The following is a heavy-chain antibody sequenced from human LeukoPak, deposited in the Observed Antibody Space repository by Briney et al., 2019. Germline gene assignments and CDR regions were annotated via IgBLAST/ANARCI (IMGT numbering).Heavy chain of an antibody. CDR1: GFTFSSYA. J-gene: IGHJ2*01. V-gene: IGHV3-64*01. D-gene: IGHD6-13*01. Sequence: GGSLRLSCAASGFTFSSYAMHWVRQAPGKGLEYVSVISSNGGSTYYANSVKGRFTISRDNSKNTLYLQMGSLRAEDMAVYYCAREGYSSSWYWYFDLWGRGTLVTVSS. CDR3: AREGYSSSWYWYFDL. CDR2: ISSNGGST.